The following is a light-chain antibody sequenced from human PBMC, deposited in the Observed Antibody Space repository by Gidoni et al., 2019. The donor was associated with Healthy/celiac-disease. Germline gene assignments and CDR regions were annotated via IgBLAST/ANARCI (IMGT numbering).Light chain of an antibody. Sequence: QSVLTQPPSASGTPGPRVTISCSGSSSNIGSNYVYWYQQLPGTAPKLLIDRNNQRPSGVPDRFSGSKSGTSASLAISGLRSEDEADYYCAAWDDSLSGWVFGGGTKLTVL. J-gene: IGLJ3*02. CDR1: SSNIGSNY. V-gene: IGLV1-47*01. CDR2: RNN. CDR3: AAWDDSLSGWV.